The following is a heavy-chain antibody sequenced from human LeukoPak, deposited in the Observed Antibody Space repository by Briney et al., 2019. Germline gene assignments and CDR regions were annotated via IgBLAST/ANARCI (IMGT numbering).Heavy chain of an antibody. V-gene: IGHV4-39*01. J-gene: IGHJ4*02. D-gene: IGHD6-13*01. Sequence: SETRSLTCTVSGGSISSSSYYWGWIRQPPGKGLEWIGSIYYSGSTYYNSSLKSRVTISVDTSKNQFSLKLSSVTAADTAVYYCASPGYGNYYWGQGTLVTVSS. CDR1: GGSISSSSYY. CDR2: IYYSGST. CDR3: ASPGYGNYY.